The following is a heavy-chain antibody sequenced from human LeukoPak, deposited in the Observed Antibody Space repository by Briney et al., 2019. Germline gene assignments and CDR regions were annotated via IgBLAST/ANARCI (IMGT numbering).Heavy chain of an antibody. D-gene: IGHD6-13*01. CDR2: TIPIFGTA. J-gene: IGHJ3*02. CDR3: AKDRASSSWSRDAFDI. CDR1: GGTFSSYA. Sequence: ASVKVSCKASGGTFSSYAISWVRQAPGQGLEWMGGTIPIFGTANYAQKFQGRVTITTDESTSTVYMEVSSVRFEDTAVYYCAKDRASSSWSRDAFDIWGQGTVVTVSS. V-gene: IGHV1-69*05.